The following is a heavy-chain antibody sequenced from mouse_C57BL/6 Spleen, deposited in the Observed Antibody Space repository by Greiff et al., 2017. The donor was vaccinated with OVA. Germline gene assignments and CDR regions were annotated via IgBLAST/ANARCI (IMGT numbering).Heavy chain of an antibody. CDR3: ARGGGVRTSWDGYFFAY. D-gene: IGHD2-3*01. J-gene: IGHJ3*01. CDR2: IDPSDSYT. V-gene: IGHV1-50*01. CDR1: GYTFTSYW. Sequence: QVQLKESGAELVKPGASVKLSCKASGYTFTSYWMQWVKQRPGQGLEWIGEIDPSDSYTNYNQKFKGKATLTVDTSSSTAYMQLSSLTSEDSAVYYCARGGGVRTSWDGYFFAYWGQGTLVTVSA.